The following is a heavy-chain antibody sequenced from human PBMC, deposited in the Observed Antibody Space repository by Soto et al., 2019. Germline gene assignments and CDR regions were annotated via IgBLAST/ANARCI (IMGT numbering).Heavy chain of an antibody. CDR1: GGSFSGYY. D-gene: IGHD6-6*01. J-gene: IGHJ6*03. CDR2: INHSGST. V-gene: IGHV4-34*01. CDR3: AGGAANSSSSYMDV. Sequence: QVQLQQWGAGLLKPSETLSLTCAVSGGSFSGYYWSWIRQPPGKGLEWIGEINHSGSTNYNPSLKSRVTISVDTSKNQFSLKLSSVTAADTAVYYCAGGAANSSSSYMDVWGKGTTVTVSS.